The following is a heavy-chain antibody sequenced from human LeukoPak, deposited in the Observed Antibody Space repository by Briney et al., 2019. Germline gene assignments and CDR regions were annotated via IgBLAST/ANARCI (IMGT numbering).Heavy chain of an antibody. CDR1: VYRLRPQW. CDR3: TRYVNTSTWFYGTAS. V-gene: IGHV3-7*05. D-gene: IGHD2-8*02. CDR2: IKQDGSEE. Sequence: GGSLGLPRASFVYRLRPQWVRWARQAPGKGLEWVANIKQDGSEEVYVDSVRGRFTISRDNAKNSLFLQMNNLTAEDTAVYYCTRYVNTSTWFYGTASWGQGTMVTVSS. J-gene: IGHJ4*03.